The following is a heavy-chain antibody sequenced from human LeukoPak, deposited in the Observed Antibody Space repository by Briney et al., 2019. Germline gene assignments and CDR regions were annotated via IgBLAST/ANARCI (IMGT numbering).Heavy chain of an antibody. CDR1: GYTFTRYG. CDR3: ATRERGYSY. D-gene: IGHD5-18*01. Sequence: ASVNVSCKASGYTFTRYGISWVRQAPGKGLEWMGGFDPEDGETIYAQKFQGRVTMTEDTSTDTAYMELSSLRSEDTAVYYCATRERGYSYWGLGTLVTVSS. CDR2: FDPEDGET. V-gene: IGHV1-24*01. J-gene: IGHJ4*02.